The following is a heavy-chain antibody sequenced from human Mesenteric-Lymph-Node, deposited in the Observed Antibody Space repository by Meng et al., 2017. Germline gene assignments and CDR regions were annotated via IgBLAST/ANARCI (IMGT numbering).Heavy chain of an antibody. CDR1: GFTFSTSW. V-gene: IGHV3-74*02. CDR3: VRGFDI. CDR2: IRTDGSSP. Sequence: VQLVESGGGVVQPWGSLSLPGAASGFTFSTSWMHWVRQAPGKGRVWLSRIRTDGSSPNYADPVKGRFTISRDNAKNTLYLQMNSLRAEDTAVYYCVRGFDIWGQGAMVTVSS. J-gene: IGHJ3*02.